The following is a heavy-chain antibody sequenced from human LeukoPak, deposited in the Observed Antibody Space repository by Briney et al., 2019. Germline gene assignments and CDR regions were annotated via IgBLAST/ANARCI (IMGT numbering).Heavy chain of an antibody. CDR3: AREVLIVVEPAANTVDY. V-gene: IGHV3-21*01. Sequence: GGSLGLSCAASGFTFRDYTMNWVRQAPGKGLEWVSAIDKSGTYIKYADSVKGRFTVSRDNAKNSVFLQMNSLRVEDTAVYFCAREVLIVVEPAANTVDYWGQGTRVTVSS. CDR1: GFTFRDYT. D-gene: IGHD2-15*01. J-gene: IGHJ4*02. CDR2: IDKSGTYI.